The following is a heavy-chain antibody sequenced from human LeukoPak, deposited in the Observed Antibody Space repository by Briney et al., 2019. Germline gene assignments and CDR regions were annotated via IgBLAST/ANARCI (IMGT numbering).Heavy chain of an antibody. CDR2: IDQGENT. J-gene: IGHJ4*02. CDR3: AKAYGGPLARSSGLYM. Sequence: SGTLSLTCAVSGGSISANNWWNWVRQSPVKGLEWIGEIDQGENTNYNPSLKSRVTISLDKSKNQFSLKLTSVTAADTAVYYCAKAYGGPLARSSGLYMWGQGTLVTVSS. CDR1: GGSISANNW. V-gene: IGHV4-4*02. D-gene: IGHD6-19*01.